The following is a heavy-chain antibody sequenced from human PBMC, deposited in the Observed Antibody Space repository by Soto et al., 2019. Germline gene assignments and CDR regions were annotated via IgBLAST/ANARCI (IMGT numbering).Heavy chain of an antibody. CDR1: GFTFNMYW. D-gene: IGHD6-13*01. J-gene: IGHJ4*02. V-gene: IGHV3-74*01. CDR2: IYNDGTYA. Sequence: GGSLRLSCAGSGFTFNMYWMYWVRQVPGKGPVWVARIYNDGTYADYADSVKGRFTISRDNAKDTLYLQMNDLRAEDSALYHCTRGPRATSAGTSAHWGQGTLVTVS. CDR3: TRGPRATSAGTSAH.